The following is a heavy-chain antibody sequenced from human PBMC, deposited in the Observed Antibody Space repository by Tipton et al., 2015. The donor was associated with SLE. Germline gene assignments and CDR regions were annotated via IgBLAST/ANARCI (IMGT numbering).Heavy chain of an antibody. J-gene: IGHJ4*02. Sequence: LRLSCTVSGGSISRYYWSWIRQPAGKGLEWIGRIYTSGSTNYNPSHKSRVTMSVDTSKNQFSLKLSSVTAADTAVYYCARSPRESSGWYYFDYCGQGTLVTVSS. D-gene: IGHD6-19*01. CDR1: GGSISRYY. CDR2: IYTSGST. CDR3: ARSPRESSGWYYFDY. V-gene: IGHV4-4*07.